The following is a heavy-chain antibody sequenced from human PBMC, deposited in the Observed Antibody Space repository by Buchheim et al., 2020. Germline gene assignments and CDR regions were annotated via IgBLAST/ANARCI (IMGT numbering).Heavy chain of an antibody. CDR1: GFTFDDFT. CDR3: TKGGGSGFGDS. V-gene: IGHV3-43*01. CDR2: ISWDGVTT. Sequence: EVHLVESGGGVVQPGGSLRLSCSASGFTFDDFTMHWVRQVPGRGLEWVSLISWDGVTTYYGDSVKGRLTISRDNSRNSLYLQMNSLRKEDSALYYCTKGGGSGFGDSWGQGTL. J-gene: IGHJ4*02. D-gene: IGHD3-22*01.